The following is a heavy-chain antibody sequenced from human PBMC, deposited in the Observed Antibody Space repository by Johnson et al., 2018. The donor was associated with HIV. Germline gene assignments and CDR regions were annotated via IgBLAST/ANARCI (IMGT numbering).Heavy chain of an antibody. CDR2: ISYDGSNK. Sequence: QVQLVESGGGLIQPGGSLRLSCAASGFTVSSNYMSWVRQAPGKGLEWVTVISYDGSNKYYADSVKGRFTISRDNAKNSLYLQMNSLRAEDRAVYYCARAQIDVLRFLEWLPREDAFDIWGQGTMVTVSS. V-gene: IGHV3-30-3*01. D-gene: IGHD3-3*01. J-gene: IGHJ3*02. CDR1: GFTVSSNY. CDR3: ARAQIDVLRFLEWLPREDAFDI.